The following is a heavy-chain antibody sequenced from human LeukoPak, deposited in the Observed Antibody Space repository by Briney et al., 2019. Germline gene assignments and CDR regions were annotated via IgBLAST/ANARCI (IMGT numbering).Heavy chain of an antibody. Sequence: ASVKVSCKASGYTFTSYDINWVRQATGQGLEWMGWMNPNSGNTGYAQKFQGRVTITTDESTSTAYMELSSLRSEDTAVYYCARDPSYGGYADWGQGTLVTVSS. J-gene: IGHJ4*02. CDR2: MNPNSGNT. CDR3: ARDPSYGGYAD. V-gene: IGHV1-8*01. D-gene: IGHD5-12*01. CDR1: GYTFTSYD.